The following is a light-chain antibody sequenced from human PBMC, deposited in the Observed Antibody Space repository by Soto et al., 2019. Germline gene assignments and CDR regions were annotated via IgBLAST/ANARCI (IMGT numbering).Light chain of an antibody. CDR3: QQGSSTPIT. J-gene: IGKJ5*01. V-gene: IGKV1-39*01. CDR2: SAF. Sequence: DIQMTQSPSSLSASIGDRVTITCRASQNIGSFLNWYQQKPGEAPRLLVYSAFSIQSGVPARFNASGSGTDFTLSISSLQPEDFSTYYGQQGSSTPITFGLGTRLDTK. CDR1: QNIGSF.